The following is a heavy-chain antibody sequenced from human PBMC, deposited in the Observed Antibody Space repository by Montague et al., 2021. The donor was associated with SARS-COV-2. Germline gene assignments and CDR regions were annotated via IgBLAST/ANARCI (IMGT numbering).Heavy chain of an antibody. CDR2: VDYSGLT. V-gene: IGHV4-39*07. CDR3: AKDGEAPAWGTFDI. D-gene: IGHD3-10*01. Sequence: SETLFLTCTVSGGSVSSGSYYWSWIRQPPGKGLEWIGSVDYSGLTFYNPSLESRVTISVDTSKKQFSLKVNSVTAADTAVYYCAKDGEAPAWGTFDIWGQGTMVAVSS. J-gene: IGHJ3*02. CDR1: GGSVSSGSYY.